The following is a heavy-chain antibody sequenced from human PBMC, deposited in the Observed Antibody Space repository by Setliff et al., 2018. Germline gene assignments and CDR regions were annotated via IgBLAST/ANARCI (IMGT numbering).Heavy chain of an antibody. J-gene: IGHJ4*02. Sequence: ASVKVSCNTSGYKFNDYGIAWGRQAPGQGLEWLSWISPHTGNTYYTPKLHGRVTLTTDTSASTAYLELRSLGSDDTAVYYCSRLVRFCTRTACQRLSGGEFWGQGTLVTVSS. CDR2: ISPHTGNT. D-gene: IGHD2-8*01. CDR3: SRLVRFCTRTACQRLSGGEF. CDR1: GYKFNDYG. V-gene: IGHV1-18*01.